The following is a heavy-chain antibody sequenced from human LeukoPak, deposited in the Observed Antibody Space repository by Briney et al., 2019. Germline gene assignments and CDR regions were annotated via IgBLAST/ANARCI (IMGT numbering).Heavy chain of an antibody. CDR1: GITLSNYG. V-gene: IGHV3-23*01. J-gene: IGHJ4*02. D-gene: IGHD2/OR15-2a*01. Sequence: GGSLRLSCAVSGITLSNYGMHWVRQAPGKGLEWVAVISGRGGTTKYADTVQGRFTIPRDNPTNKLYLQMNSQRAEDTPVYFCSKRGVGSRVMFVRVLKEAYYLCSWGEGALLTVSS. CDR3: SKRGVGSRVMFVRVLKEAYYLCS. CDR2: ISGRGGTT.